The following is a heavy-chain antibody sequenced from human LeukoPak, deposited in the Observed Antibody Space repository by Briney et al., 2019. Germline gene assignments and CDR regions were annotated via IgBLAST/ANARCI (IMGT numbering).Heavy chain of an antibody. CDR3: ARVSLVRGAPDYYFDY. CDR1: GGSISSSY. J-gene: IGHJ4*02. V-gene: IGHV4-4*07. Sequence: SETLSLTCSVSGGSISSSYWSWIQQPAGKGLEWIGRIYSSGSTNYNPSLKSRVTMSVDTSKNQFSLKLSSVTAADTAVYYCARVSLVRGAPDYYFDYWGQGTLVTVSS. D-gene: IGHD3-10*01. CDR2: IYSSGST.